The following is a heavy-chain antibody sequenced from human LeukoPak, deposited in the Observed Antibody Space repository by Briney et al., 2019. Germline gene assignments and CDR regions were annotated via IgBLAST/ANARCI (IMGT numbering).Heavy chain of an antibody. D-gene: IGHD2-15*01. CDR2: IHPGDSKS. J-gene: IGHJ4*02. V-gene: IGHV5-51*01. Sequence: KVSCKGSGYSFTTYWIAWVRQMPGKGLEWMGIIHPGDSKSRYSPSFQGQVTMSADKSIRTAYVQWSSLKASDTAMYYCARYCSDASCGYFDCWGQGTLVTVSS. CDR1: GYSFTTYW. CDR3: ARYCSDASCGYFDC.